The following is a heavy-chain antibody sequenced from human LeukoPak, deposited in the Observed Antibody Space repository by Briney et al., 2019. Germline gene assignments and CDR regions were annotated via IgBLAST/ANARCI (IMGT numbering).Heavy chain of an antibody. V-gene: IGHV3-21*01. CDR1: GFAFSNCG. CDR2: ISSSSSYI. Sequence: GGSLRLSCAASGFAFSNCGMGWVRQAPGKGLEWVSSISSSSSYIYYADSVKGRFTISRDNAKNSLYLQMNSLRAEDTAVYYCASDNSRWGFFDYWGQGTLVTVSS. D-gene: IGHD2-21*01. CDR3: ASDNSRWGFFDY. J-gene: IGHJ4*02.